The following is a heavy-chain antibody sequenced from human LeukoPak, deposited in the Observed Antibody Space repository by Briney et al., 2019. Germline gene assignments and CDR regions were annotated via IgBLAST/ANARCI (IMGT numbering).Heavy chain of an antibody. Sequence: SETLSLTCTVSGGSLSSSSYYWGWVRQPPGKGLEWIGNIYYSGSTYYHPSLKSRLTISLDTSQRQFSLRLRSVTAADTALYYCTRGSYDVLIGYSTLGEYWGQGTLVTVSS. CDR3: TRGSYDVLIGYSTLGEY. CDR1: GGSLSSSSYY. D-gene: IGHD3-9*01. J-gene: IGHJ4*02. CDR2: IYYSGST. V-gene: IGHV4-39*01.